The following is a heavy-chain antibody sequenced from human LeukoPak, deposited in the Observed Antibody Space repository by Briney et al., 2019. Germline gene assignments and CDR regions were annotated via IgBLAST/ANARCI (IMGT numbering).Heavy chain of an antibody. CDR1: GFTFSDYY. V-gene: IGHV3-11*05. Sequence: GGSLRLSCAASGFTFSDYYMSWIRQAPGKGLEWVSYISSSSSYTNYADSVKGRFTISRDNAKNSLYLQMNSLRAEDTAVYYCARDRRLREGVDYWGQGTLVTVSS. CDR2: ISSSSSYT. D-gene: IGHD5-12*01. CDR3: ARDRRLREGVDY. J-gene: IGHJ4*02.